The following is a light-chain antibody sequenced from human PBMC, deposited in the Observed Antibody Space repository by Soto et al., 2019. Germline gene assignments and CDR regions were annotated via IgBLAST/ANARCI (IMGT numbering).Light chain of an antibody. J-gene: IGKJ1*01. CDR2: AAS. CDR1: QGVSTY. Sequence: DIQMTQSLSSVSASVGDRVTITCRASQGVSTYLAWYQLKPGKAPKLLIFAASTLPSGVPARFSGSGSGTDFTLTINSLQPEDFASYYCQQANSFPWTFGQGTKVDIK. V-gene: IGKV1-12*01. CDR3: QQANSFPWT.